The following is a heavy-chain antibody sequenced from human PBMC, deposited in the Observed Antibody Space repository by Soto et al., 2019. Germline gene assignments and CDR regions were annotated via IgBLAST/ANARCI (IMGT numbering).Heavy chain of an antibody. CDR3: VKSSRTLGDS. CDR1: GLTFSSFA. D-gene: IGHD6-13*01. CDR2: IDTCGGGT. V-gene: IGHV3-23*01. J-gene: IGHJ4*02. Sequence: EVQLLESGGGLVQPGGSLRLSCAASGLTFSSFAMSWVRQAPGKGLEWVSAIDTCGGGTYYADSVKGRFTISRDNSKNTLYLQMNSLRAEDTAVYYAVKSSRTLGDSWGQGTLVTVSS.